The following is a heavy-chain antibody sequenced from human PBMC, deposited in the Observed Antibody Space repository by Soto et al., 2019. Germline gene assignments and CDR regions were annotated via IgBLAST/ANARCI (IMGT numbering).Heavy chain of an antibody. CDR2: ISGSGGST. CDR3: AKGNYYDSSGYSPNWFDP. Sequence: EVQLVESGGGLVQPGGSLRLSCAASGFTFSSYAMSWVRQAPGKGLEWVSAISGSGGSTYYADSVKGRFTISRDNSKNTLYLQMNSLRAEDTAVYYCAKGNYYDSSGYSPNWFDPWGQGTLVTVSS. V-gene: IGHV3-23*04. J-gene: IGHJ5*02. CDR1: GFTFSSYA. D-gene: IGHD3-22*01.